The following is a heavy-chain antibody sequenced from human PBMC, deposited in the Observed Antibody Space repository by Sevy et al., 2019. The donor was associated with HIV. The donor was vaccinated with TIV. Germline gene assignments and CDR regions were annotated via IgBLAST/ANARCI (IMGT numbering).Heavy chain of an antibody. CDR3: AHSVGGGYNWNDPSNWFDP. CDR2: IYWDDDK. J-gene: IGHJ5*02. Sequence: SGPTLVNPTQTLTLTCTFSGFSLSTSGVGVGWIRQPPGKALEWLALIYWDDDKRYSPSLKSRLTITKDTSKNQVVLTMTNIDPVDTATYYCAHSVGGGYNWNDPSNWFDPWGQGTLVTVSS. V-gene: IGHV2-5*02. D-gene: IGHD1-20*01. CDR1: GFSLSTSGVG.